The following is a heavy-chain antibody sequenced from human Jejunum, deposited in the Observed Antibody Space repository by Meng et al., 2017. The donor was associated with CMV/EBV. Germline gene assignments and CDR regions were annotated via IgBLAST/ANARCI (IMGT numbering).Heavy chain of an antibody. CDR2: FYSSDTY. Sequence: HVQLLESGPGLVKRSETLSLSCTVSGGSFNNYYWSWIRQSAEKGREWIGRFYSSDTYNYHPSLDSRVTMSLDTSKNQFSLNLRSVTAADTATYYCARGPGASTREGFDYWGLGTLVTVSS. D-gene: IGHD1-26*01. J-gene: IGHJ4*02. CDR3: ARGPGASTREGFDY. V-gene: IGHV4-4*07. CDR1: GGSFNNYY.